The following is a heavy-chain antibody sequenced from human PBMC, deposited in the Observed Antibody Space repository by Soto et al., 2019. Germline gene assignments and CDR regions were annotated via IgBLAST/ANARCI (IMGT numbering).Heavy chain of an antibody. D-gene: IGHD3-22*01. V-gene: IGHV4-59*01. CDR2: IYYSGST. CDR3: ARVTLEWRSSGYYSASFDY. Sequence: PSETLSLTCTVSGGSISSYYWSWIRQPPGKGLEWIGYIYYSGSTYYNPSLKSRVTISVDTSKNQFSLKLSSVTAADTAVYYCARVTLEWRSSGYYSASFDYWGQGTLVTVSS. J-gene: IGHJ4*02. CDR1: GGSISSYY.